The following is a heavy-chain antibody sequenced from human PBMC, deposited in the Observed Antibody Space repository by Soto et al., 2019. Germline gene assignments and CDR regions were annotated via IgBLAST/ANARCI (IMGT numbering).Heavy chain of an antibody. CDR1: GYTFASYD. D-gene: IGHD3-3*01. V-gene: IGHV1-8*01. J-gene: IGHJ3*02. Sequence: ASVKVSCKASGYTFASYDINWVRQATGQGLEWMGWMNPNSGNTGYAQKFHGRVTMTRNTSISTAYMELSSLRSEDTAVYYCASLFWSGYYAFDIWGQGTMVTVS. CDR3: ASLFWSGYYAFDI. CDR2: MNPNSGNT.